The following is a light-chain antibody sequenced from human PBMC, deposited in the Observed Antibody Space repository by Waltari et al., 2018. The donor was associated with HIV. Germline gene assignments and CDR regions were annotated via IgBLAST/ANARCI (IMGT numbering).Light chain of an antibody. CDR2: DVI. J-gene: IGLJ2*01. V-gene: IGLV2-11*01. CDR1: SSDVGGYDY. Sequence: QSALTQPRSVSGSPGQSVTISFTRNSSDVGGYDYFSWYQIHPGKAPQLMIYDVIKRPSGVPDRFSGSKSGNTASLTISGLQAEDEADYYCCSSAGTYVVFGGGTKLTVL. CDR3: CSSAGTYVV.